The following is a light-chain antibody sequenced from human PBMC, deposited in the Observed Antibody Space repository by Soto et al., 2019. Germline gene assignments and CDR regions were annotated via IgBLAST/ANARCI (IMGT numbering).Light chain of an antibody. CDR2: GAS. CDR3: QQYVRSPYT. V-gene: IGKV3-20*01. J-gene: IGKJ2*01. Sequence: EMVLTQSPDTLSLSPGERATLSCRASQSVSYNYLAWYQQKLGQAPRLLIYGASSRAGGIPDKFSGSGSGTDFTLTITRLEPEDFAVYYCQQYVRSPYTFAQGTKLEI. CDR1: QSVSYNY.